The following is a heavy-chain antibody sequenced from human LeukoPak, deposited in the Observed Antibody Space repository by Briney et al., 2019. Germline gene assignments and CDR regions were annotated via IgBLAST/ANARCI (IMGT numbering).Heavy chain of an antibody. V-gene: IGHV4-59*01. CDR3: ARVSYSSGFSD. D-gene: IGHD3-22*01. J-gene: IGHJ4*02. Sequence: PSETLSLTCTVSGGSISSYYWSWIRQRPGKGLEWIGYIYYSGSTNYNPSLKSRVTISVDTSKNQFSLKLSSVTAADTAVYYCARVSYSSGFSDWGQGTLVTVSS. CDR1: GGSISSYY. CDR2: IYYSGST.